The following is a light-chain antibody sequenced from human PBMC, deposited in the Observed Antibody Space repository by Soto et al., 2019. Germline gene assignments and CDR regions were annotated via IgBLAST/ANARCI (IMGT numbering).Light chain of an antibody. J-gene: IGLJ1*01. CDR3: CSYAGSYTFV. Sequence: QSALTQPRSVSGSPGQSVTISCTGTPSDVGGYSYVSWYQQHPGKVPKLIIYDVSKWPSGVPDRFSGSKSGNTASLTISGLQAEDEGDYYCCSYAGSYTFVFGTGTKVTVL. CDR1: PSDVGGYSY. CDR2: DVS. V-gene: IGLV2-11*01.